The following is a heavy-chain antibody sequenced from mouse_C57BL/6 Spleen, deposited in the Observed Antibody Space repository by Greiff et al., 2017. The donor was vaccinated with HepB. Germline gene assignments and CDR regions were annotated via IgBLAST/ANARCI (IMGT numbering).Heavy chain of an antibody. CDR3: AREGEGYDYDVAY. CDR2: ISDGGSYT. V-gene: IGHV5-4*01. Sequence: DVKLVESGGGLVKPGGSLKLSCAASGFTFSSYAMSWVRQTPEKRLEWVATISDGGSYTYYPDNVKGRFTISRDNAKNNLYLQMSHLKSEDTAMYYCAREGEGYDYDVAYWGQGTLVTVSA. D-gene: IGHD2-4*01. CDR1: GFTFSSYA. J-gene: IGHJ3*01.